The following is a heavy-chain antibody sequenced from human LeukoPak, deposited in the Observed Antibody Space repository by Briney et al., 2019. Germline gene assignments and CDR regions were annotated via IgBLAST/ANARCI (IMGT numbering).Heavy chain of an antibody. CDR1: GGSFSGYY. CDR3: ARGGSGSYYNGSIDY. D-gene: IGHD3-10*01. V-gene: IGHV4-34*01. CDR2: INHSGST. J-gene: IGHJ4*02. Sequence: SETLSLTCAVYGGSFSGYYWSWIRQPPGKGLEWIGEINHSGSTNYNPSLKSRVTISVDTSKNQFSLKLRYVTAADTAVYYCARGGSGSYYNGSIDYWGQGTLVTVSS.